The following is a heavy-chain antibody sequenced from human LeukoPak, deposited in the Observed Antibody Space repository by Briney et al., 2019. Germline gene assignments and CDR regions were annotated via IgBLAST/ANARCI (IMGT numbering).Heavy chain of an antibody. CDR2: ISAYNGKT. D-gene: IGHD2-15*01. CDR3: AREYPGYCSGGSCRGLDY. CDR1: GYTFTSYG. J-gene: IGHJ4*02. Sequence: ASVKVSCKASGYTFTSYGISWVRQAPGKGLEWMGWISAYNGKTNYAQKLQGRVTITTDTSTSTAYTELRSLRSDDTAVYYCAREYPGYCSGGSCRGLDYWGQRTLVTASS. V-gene: IGHV1-18*04.